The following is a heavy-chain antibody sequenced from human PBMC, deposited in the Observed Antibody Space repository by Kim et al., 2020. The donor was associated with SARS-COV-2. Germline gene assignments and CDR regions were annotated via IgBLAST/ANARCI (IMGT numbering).Heavy chain of an antibody. J-gene: IGHJ4*02. Sequence: YTRGFHGRFVLPLDTSVSTAYLQISSLKAEDTAVYYCARDRYSYGYSLLDYWGQGTLVTVSS. V-gene: IGHV7-4-1*02. CDR3: ARDRYSYGYSLLDY. D-gene: IGHD5-18*01.